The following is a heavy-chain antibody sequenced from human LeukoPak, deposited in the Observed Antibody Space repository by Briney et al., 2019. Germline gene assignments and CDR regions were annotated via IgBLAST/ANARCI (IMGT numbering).Heavy chain of an antibody. Sequence: GASVKVSCKASGGTFSSYAISWVRQAPGQGLEWMGGIIPIFGTANYAQKFQGRATITADESTSTAYMELSSLRSEDTAVYYCASKRPYGMDVWGQGTTVTVSS. CDR1: GGTFSSYA. D-gene: IGHD6-6*01. V-gene: IGHV1-69*13. J-gene: IGHJ6*02. CDR3: ASKRPYGMDV. CDR2: IIPIFGTA.